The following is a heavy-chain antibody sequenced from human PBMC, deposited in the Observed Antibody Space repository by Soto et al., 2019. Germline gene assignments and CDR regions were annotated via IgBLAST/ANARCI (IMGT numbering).Heavy chain of an antibody. CDR1: GGTFSSYA. J-gene: IGHJ6*02. D-gene: IGHD3-10*01. CDR3: ASLNLWFGELRYGMDV. Sequence: QVQLVQSGAEVKKPGSSVKVSCKASGGTFSSYAISWVRQAPGQGLEWMGGIIPIFGTANYAQKFQGRVTITADKSTSTAYMELSSLRSEDTAVYYCASLNLWFGELRYGMDVWGQGTTVTVSS. V-gene: IGHV1-69*06. CDR2: IIPIFGTA.